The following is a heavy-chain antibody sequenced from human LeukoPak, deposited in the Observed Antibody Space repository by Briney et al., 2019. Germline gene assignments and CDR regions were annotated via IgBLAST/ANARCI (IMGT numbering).Heavy chain of an antibody. Sequence: GGSLRLSYEASGFTFSGSTMHWVRQASGKGLEWVGRIRGKPNSYATPFAASVKGRFTISRDNSKNTLYLQMNRLRAEDTAIYYCAKDGLGDYWGQGTLVTVSS. CDR3: AKDGLGDY. CDR2: IRGKPNSYAT. D-gene: IGHD5-24*01. CDR1: GFTFSGST. V-gene: IGHV3-73*01. J-gene: IGHJ4*02.